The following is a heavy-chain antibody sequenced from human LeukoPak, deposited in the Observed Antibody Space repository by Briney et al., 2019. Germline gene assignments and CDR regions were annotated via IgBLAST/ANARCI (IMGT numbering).Heavy chain of an antibody. D-gene: IGHD5-12*01. CDR2: IIPLFGAA. Sequence: SVKVSCKASGGTFRTLDISWVRQAPGHGLERMGGIIPLFGAANYAQKFQDRVTIIADESTTTAYMELSSLRSEHTAVYYCARLGSGYDPGDFWGQGTLVTVST. V-gene: IGHV1-69*01. J-gene: IGHJ4*02. CDR3: ARLGSGYDPGDF. CDR1: GGTFRTLD.